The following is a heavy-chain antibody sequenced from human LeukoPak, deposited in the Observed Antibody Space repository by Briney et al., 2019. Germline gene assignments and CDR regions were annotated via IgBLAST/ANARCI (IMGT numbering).Heavy chain of an antibody. CDR1: GFTFSSYS. J-gene: IGHJ4*02. CDR2: IYRSGST. CDR3: ARRSEFDNTHYHYFDY. Sequence: VPLTLPCAPSGFTFSSYSMTWVRQPPGKGLEWIGTIYRSGSTEYNPSVKSRVAIFVDTSKNQFSLILHSVAAADTAVYYCARRSEFDNTHYHYFDYWGQGALVTVSS. D-gene: IGHD2-15*01. V-gene: IGHV4-4*08.